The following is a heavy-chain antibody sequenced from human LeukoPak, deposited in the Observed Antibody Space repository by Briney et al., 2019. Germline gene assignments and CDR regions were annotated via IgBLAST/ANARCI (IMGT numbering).Heavy chain of an antibody. CDR3: AREYYGDYALDP. V-gene: IGHV1-18*01. J-gene: IGHJ5*02. CDR1: GYSFTNNA. CDR2: ISAYNGNT. D-gene: IGHD4-17*01. Sequence: GASVKVSCKAFGYSFTNNALYWVRQAPGQRLEWMGWISAYNGNTNYAQKLQGRVTMTTDTSTSTAYMELRSLRSDDTAVYYCAREYYGDYALDPWGQGTLVTVSS.